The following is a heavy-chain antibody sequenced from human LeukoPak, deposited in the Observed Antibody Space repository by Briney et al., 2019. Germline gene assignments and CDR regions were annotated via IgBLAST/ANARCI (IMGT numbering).Heavy chain of an antibody. J-gene: IGHJ4*01. CDR1: GFTFSNSA. CDR3: AKGIYSSGWSYFDY. V-gene: IGHV3-23*01. D-gene: IGHD6-19*01. CDR2: LSGSGITT. Sequence: GGSLRLSCAASGFTFSNSAMSWVRQAPGKGLEWVSTLSGSGITTYYADSVKGRFTISRDNSKPALYLQMTSLRAEDTAVFYCAKGIYSSGWSYFDYWGHGTLLSVSS.